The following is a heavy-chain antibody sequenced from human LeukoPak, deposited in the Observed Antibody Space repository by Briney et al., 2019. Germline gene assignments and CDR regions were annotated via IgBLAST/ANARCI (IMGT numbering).Heavy chain of an antibody. V-gene: IGHV3-21*01. CDR1: GFTFSSYA. D-gene: IGHD1-26*01. CDR2: ISGSGAYT. Sequence: GGSLRLSCAASGFTFSSYAMSWVRQAPGKGLEWVSTISGSGAYTYYADSVKGRFTISRDNAKNSLYLQMNSLRAEDTAVYYCARVGRVGADVPDYWGQGTLVTVSS. J-gene: IGHJ4*02. CDR3: ARVGRVGADVPDY.